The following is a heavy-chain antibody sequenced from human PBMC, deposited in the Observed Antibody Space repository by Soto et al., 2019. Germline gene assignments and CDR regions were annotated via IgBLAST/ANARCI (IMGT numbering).Heavy chain of an antibody. CDR1: GFNFNSYT. Sequence: SLRLACAASGFNFNSYTINWVRQAPGKRLEWLSSISSSGYIFSTDSVRGRFTISRDNAKNAVYLQINSIRADDTAVYFCARDCSGGSWYPGMDVWRQGTTVAVSS. V-gene: IGHV3-21*04. CDR2: ISSSGYI. CDR3: ARDCSGGSWYPGMDV. J-gene: IGHJ6*02. D-gene: IGHD2-15*01.